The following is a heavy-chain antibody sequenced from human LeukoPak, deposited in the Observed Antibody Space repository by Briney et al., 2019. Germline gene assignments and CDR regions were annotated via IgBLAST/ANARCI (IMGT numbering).Heavy chain of an antibody. CDR1: GCSFTSYW. CDR3: ASLGGYGSGSSYFDY. Sequence: GESLKISCKGSGCSFTSYWIGWVRQMPGKGLEWMGIIYPGDSDTRYSPSFQGQVTISADKSISTAYLQWSSLKASDTAMYYCASLGGYGSGSSYFDYWGQGTLVTVSS. J-gene: IGHJ4*02. D-gene: IGHD3-10*01. V-gene: IGHV5-51*01. CDR2: IYPGDSDT.